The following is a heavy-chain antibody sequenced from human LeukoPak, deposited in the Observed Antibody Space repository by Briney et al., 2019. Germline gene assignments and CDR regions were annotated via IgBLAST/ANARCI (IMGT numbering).Heavy chain of an antibody. CDR1: GYTFTGYY. Sequence: GASVKVSCKASGYTFTGYYMHWVRQAPGQGLEWMGWINPNSGGTNYAQKFQGRVTMTRDTSISTAYMELSRLRSDDTAVYYCARDHPHCSGGSCYVLEFSSFNYYYYGMDVWGQGTTVTVSS. CDR3: ARDHPHCSGGSCYVLEFSSFNYYYYGMDV. V-gene: IGHV1-2*02. D-gene: IGHD2-15*01. J-gene: IGHJ6*02. CDR2: INPNSGGT.